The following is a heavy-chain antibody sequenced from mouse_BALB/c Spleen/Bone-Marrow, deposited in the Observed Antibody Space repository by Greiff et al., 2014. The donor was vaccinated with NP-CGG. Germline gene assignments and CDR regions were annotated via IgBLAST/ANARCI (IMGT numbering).Heavy chain of an antibody. V-gene: IGHV2-9*02. CDR1: GFSLTRYG. CDR3: ARDDYDGYFDY. D-gene: IGHD2-4*01. CDR2: IWAGGYI. J-gene: IGHJ2*01. Sequence: VMLVESGPGLVAPSQSLSITCTVSGFSLTRYGVHWVRQPPGKGLEWLGVIWAGGYINYNSALMSRLSISKDNSKSQVFLKMNSLQTDGTAMYFCARDDYDGYFDYWGQGTTLTVSS.